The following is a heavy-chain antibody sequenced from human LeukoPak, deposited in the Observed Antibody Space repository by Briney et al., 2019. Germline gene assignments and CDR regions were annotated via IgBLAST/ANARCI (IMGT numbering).Heavy chain of an antibody. CDR3: ARGPLGYYYDSSGYYSYYYYHYMDV. CDR1: GYTFTSYD. Sequence: GASVKVSCKASGYTFTSYDINWVRQATGQGLEWMGWMNPNSGNTGYAQKFQGRVTMTRNTSISTAYMELSSLRSEDTAVYYCARGPLGYYYDSSGYYSYYYYHYMDVWGKGTTVTVSS. J-gene: IGHJ6*03. CDR2: MNPNSGNT. D-gene: IGHD3-22*01. V-gene: IGHV1-8*01.